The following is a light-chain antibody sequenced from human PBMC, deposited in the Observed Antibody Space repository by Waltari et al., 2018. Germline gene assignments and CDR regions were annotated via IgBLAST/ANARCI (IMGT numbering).Light chain of an antibody. CDR3: CSYAGSTTYVV. J-gene: IGLJ3*02. V-gene: IGLV2-23*02. Sequence: QSALTQPASVSGSPGQSITISCTGTPSDVGSYDLVSWYQHHPGKAPKLIIFEVYRRPSGVSYRFSGSKSGNTASLTISGLQAEDEGDYYCCSYAGSTTYVVFGGGTKLTVL. CDR2: EVY. CDR1: PSDVGSYDL.